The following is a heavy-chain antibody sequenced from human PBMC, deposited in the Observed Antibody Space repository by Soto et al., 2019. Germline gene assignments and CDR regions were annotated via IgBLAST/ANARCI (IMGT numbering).Heavy chain of an antibody. CDR1: GFTFSSYA. J-gene: IGHJ4*02. D-gene: IGHD4-17*01. CDR3: AKDYSTVTTDPLSVVLFDY. V-gene: IGHV3-23*01. CDR2: IITSDGRT. Sequence: EVQLLESGGGLVQPGGSLRLSCAASGFTFSSYAMSWVRQAPGKGLEWVSIITSDGRTYYADSVKGRFTISRDNSKNYVYLQMNSLRAEETAVYYCAKDYSTVTTDPLSVVLFDYWGQGALVTVSS.